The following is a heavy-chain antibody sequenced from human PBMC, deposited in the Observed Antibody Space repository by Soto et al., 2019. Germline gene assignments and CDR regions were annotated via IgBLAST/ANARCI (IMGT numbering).Heavy chain of an antibody. CDR1: GGSFSGYQ. CDR3: ARGLILWFGELSRRGGYYYYMDV. CDR2: INDSGNI. D-gene: IGHD3-10*01. V-gene: IGHV4-34*01. J-gene: IGHJ6*03. Sequence: QVQLQQWGAGLLKPSETLSLTCAVYGGSFSGYQWSWIRQTPGKGLEWIGEINDSGNINYNPSLKSRVTILLDTPKKQNCLKLSSVTAADSAVYYYARGLILWFGELSRRGGYYYYMDVWGKGTTVTVSS.